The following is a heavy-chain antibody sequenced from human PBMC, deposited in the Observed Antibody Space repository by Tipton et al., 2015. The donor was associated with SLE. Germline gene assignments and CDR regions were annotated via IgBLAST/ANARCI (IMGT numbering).Heavy chain of an antibody. J-gene: IGHJ3*02. V-gene: IGHV3-53*04. D-gene: IGHD4-17*01. CDR3: ARVGMTTVTTREGAFDI. Sequence: SLRLSCAASGFTVSGNYMSWVRQAPGKGLEWVSVIYSGGSTYYADSVKGRFTISRHNSKNTLYLQMNSLRAEDTAVYYCARVGMTTVTTREGAFDIWGQGTMVTVSS. CDR2: IYSGGST. CDR1: GFTVSGNY.